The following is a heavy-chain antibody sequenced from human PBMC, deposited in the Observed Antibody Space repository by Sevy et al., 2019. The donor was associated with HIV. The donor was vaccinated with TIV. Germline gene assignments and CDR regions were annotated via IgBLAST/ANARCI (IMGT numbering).Heavy chain of an antibody. J-gene: IGHJ6*02. D-gene: IGHD6-13*01. Sequence: GGCLRLSCAASGFTFSSYSMNWVRQAPGKGLEWVSSISSSSSYIYYADSVKGRFTISRDNAKNSLYLQMNSLRAEDTAVYYCARDWVAAAGWEYYYYGMDVWGQGTTVTVSS. CDR3: ARDWVAAAGWEYYYYGMDV. V-gene: IGHV3-21*01. CDR1: GFTFSSYS. CDR2: ISSSSSYI.